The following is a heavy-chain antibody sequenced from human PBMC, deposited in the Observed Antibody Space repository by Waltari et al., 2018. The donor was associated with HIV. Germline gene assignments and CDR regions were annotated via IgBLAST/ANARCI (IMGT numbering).Heavy chain of an antibody. J-gene: IGHJ4*02. V-gene: IGHV4-34*01. D-gene: IGHD1-1*01. CDR3: ARVLYHTTPYFDS. CDR2: INHSANT. Sequence: QVQLQQWGAGLLKPSGTLSLTCAVYGASFSAFYWGWIRQTPGKGLEWIGEINHSANTNYNPSLKSRVTMSVDTSKKQFSLKMTSVTAADTAVYYCARVLYHTTPYFDSWGQGTLVTVSS. CDR1: GASFSAFY.